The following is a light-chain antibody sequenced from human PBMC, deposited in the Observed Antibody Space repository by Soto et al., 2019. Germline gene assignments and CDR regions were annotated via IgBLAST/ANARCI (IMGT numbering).Light chain of an antibody. CDR1: QSVSTY. CDR2: DAS. CDR3: QQRSNWPPT. V-gene: IGKV3-11*01. J-gene: IGKJ5*01. Sequence: IVLKHSPATLSLSPWERATLSCSASQSVSTYLAWHQQKPGQAPRLLIFDASNRATGIPARFSGSGSGTDFTLTISSLEPEDFAVYYCQQRSNWPPTFGQGTRLEIK.